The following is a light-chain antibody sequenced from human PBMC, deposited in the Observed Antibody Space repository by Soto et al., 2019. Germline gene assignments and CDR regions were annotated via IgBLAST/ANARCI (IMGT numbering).Light chain of an antibody. CDR3: QQDNNWPRT. V-gene: IGKV3-15*01. CDR1: QSVSYN. J-gene: IGKJ1*01. CDR2: GPS. Sequence: EIVMTQSPGTLSLSPGERATRSCRASQSVSYNLAWYQHKPGQAPRLLIYGPSTRATGIPARFSGSGSGTEFTLTISSLQSEDFALYYCQQDNNWPRTFGQGTKVDIK.